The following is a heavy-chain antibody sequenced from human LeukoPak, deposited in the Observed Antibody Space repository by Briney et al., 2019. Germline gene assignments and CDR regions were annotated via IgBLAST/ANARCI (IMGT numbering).Heavy chain of an antibody. V-gene: IGHV3-30*18. CDR3: AQLAGATEDTYYYYYGMDV. CDR1: GFTFSSYG. J-gene: IGHJ6*02. D-gene: IGHD1-26*01. Sequence: PGGSLRLSCAASGFTFSSYGMHWVRQAPGKGLEWVAVISYDGSNKYYADSVKGRFTISRDNSKNTLYLQMNSLRAEDTAVYYCAQLAGATEDTYYYYYGMDVWGQGTTVTVSS. CDR2: ISYDGSNK.